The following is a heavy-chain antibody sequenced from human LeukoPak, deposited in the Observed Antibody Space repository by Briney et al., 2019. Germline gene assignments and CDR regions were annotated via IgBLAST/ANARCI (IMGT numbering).Heavy chain of an antibody. CDR1: GYTFTSYY. D-gene: IGHD3-22*01. J-gene: IGHJ4*02. Sequence: ASVKVSCKASGYTFTSYYMHWERQAPGQGLEWMGIINPSGGSTSYAQKFQGRVTMTRDTSTSTVYMELSSLRSEDTAVYYCARGNLMNYYDSSGYYHDWGQGTLVTVSS. CDR2: INPSGGST. CDR3: ARGNLMNYYDSSGYYHD. V-gene: IGHV1-46*01.